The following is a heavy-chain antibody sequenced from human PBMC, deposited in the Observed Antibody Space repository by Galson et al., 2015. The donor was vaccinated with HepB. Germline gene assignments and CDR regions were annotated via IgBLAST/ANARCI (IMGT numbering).Heavy chain of an antibody. CDR1: GFIFKNHA. J-gene: IGHJ4*02. Sequence: SLRLSCATSGFIFKNHAMTWVRQAPGKGLEWVSSISGSGAFTYYADSVKGRFTISRDNSKNMVHLQMNSLRVEDTAFYYCAKDSVSGSYLPTYFDSWGQGTLVTVSS. CDR3: AKDSVSGSYLPTYFDS. CDR2: ISGSGAFT. D-gene: IGHD1-26*01. V-gene: IGHV3-23*01.